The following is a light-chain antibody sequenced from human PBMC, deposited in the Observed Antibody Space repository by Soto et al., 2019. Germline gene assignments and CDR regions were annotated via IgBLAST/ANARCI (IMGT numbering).Light chain of an antibody. CDR3: QQRNYWQVT. V-gene: IGKV3-11*01. CDR2: DVS. J-gene: IGKJ5*01. Sequence: EVVLTQSPVTLSLSPGERATLSCRASQSVSSYLAWYQQKPGQAPRLLIYDVSNRATGIPARFSGSGSGTDFTLTISSLEAEDFAVYYCQQRNYWQVTFGQGTRLEMK. CDR1: QSVSSY.